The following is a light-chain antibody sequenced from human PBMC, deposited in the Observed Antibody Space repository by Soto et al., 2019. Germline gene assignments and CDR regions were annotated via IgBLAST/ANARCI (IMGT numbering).Light chain of an antibody. CDR1: SSVVGDYNY. CDR2: DVS. V-gene: IGLV2-14*03. Sequence: QSALTQPASVSGSPGQSITFSCTGTSSVVGDYNYVSWYQQHPGKAPKLMIYDVSKRPSGVSNRFSGSKSGNTASLTISGLQAEDEADYYCTSYTSSSTLVVFGGGTKLTVL. J-gene: IGLJ2*01. CDR3: TSYTSSSTLVV.